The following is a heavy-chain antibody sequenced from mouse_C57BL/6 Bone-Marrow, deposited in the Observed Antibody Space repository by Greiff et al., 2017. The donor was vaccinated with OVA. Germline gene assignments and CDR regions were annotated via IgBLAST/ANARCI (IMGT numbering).Heavy chain of an antibody. CDR2: IWGVGST. Sequence: LVAPSQSLSITCTVSGFSLTSYGVDWVRQSPGKGLEWLGVIWGVGSTNYNSALKSRLSISKDNSKSQVFLKMNSLQTDDTAMYYCAREAYYRPYWYFEVWGTGTTVTVSS. D-gene: IGHD2-14*01. J-gene: IGHJ1*03. V-gene: IGHV2-6*01. CDR1: GFSLTSYG. CDR3: AREAYYRPYWYFEV.